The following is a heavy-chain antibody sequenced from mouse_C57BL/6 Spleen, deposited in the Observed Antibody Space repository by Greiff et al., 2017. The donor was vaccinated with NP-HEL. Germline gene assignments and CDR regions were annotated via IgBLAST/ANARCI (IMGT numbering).Heavy chain of an antibody. D-gene: IGHD3-3*01. V-gene: IGHV5-9-1*02. CDR1: GFTFSSYA. CDR2: ISSGGDYI. J-gene: IGHJ3*01. Sequence: EVHLVESGEGLVKPGGSLKLSCAASGFTFSSYAMSWVRQTPEKRLEWVAYISSGGDYIYYADTVKGRFTISRDNARNTLYLQMSSLKSEDTAMYYCTRDEGWAFAYWGQGTLVTVSA. CDR3: TRDEGWAFAY.